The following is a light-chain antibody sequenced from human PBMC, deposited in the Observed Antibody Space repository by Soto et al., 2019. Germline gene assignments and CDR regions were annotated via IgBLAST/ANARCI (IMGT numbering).Light chain of an antibody. CDR3: QVWDSSSDHPVV. CDR2: YDS. J-gene: IGLJ2*01. CDR1: NIGSKS. Sequence: SYELTQPPSVSVAPGKTARITCGGSNIGSKSVHWYQQKPGQAPVLVIYYDSDRPSGIPERFSGSNSGNTATLTISGVEAGDEADYYCQVWDSSSDHPVVFGGGTKLTVL. V-gene: IGLV3-21*04.